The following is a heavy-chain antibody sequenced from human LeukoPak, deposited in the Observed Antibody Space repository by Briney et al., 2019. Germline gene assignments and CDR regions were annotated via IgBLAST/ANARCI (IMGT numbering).Heavy chain of an antibody. J-gene: IGHJ4*02. Sequence: SETLSLTCTVSGGSISSSSYYWGWIRQPPGKGLEWIGSIYYSGSTYYNPSLKSRVTISVDTSKNQFSLKLSSVTAADTAVYYCARDLLGHDYWGQGTLVTVSS. V-gene: IGHV4-39*07. CDR1: GGSISSSSYY. CDR2: IYYSGST. CDR3: ARDLLGHDY. D-gene: IGHD3-10*01.